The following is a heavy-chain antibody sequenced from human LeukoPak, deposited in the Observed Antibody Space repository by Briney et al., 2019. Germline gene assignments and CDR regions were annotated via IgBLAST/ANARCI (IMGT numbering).Heavy chain of an antibody. CDR2: INPNSGGT. CDR3: AREYCSSTSCPPGLDY. Sequence: ASVKVSCKASGYTLTGYYMHWVRQAPGQGLEWMGWINPNSGGTNYAQKFQGRVTMTRDTSISTAYMELSRLRSDDTAVYYCAREYCSSTSCPPGLDYWGQGTLVTVSS. J-gene: IGHJ4*02. V-gene: IGHV1-2*02. D-gene: IGHD2-2*01. CDR1: GYTLTGYY.